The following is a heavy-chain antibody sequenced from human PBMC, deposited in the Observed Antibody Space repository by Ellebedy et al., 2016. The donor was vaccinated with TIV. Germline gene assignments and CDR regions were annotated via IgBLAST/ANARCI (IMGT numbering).Heavy chain of an antibody. CDR2: IFAGGNKI. V-gene: IGHV3-23*01. CDR3: AKDQVGGDGRWVFDI. Sequence: GESLKISCAASGFTFSSYAMAWVRQTPGKGLKWVSAIFAGGNKIYYAESVKGRFTISRDNSKNTLFLQMNSLRAEDTAIYYCAKDQVGGDGRWVFDIWGQGTMVTVSS. D-gene: IGHD3-16*01. J-gene: IGHJ3*02. CDR1: GFTFSSYA.